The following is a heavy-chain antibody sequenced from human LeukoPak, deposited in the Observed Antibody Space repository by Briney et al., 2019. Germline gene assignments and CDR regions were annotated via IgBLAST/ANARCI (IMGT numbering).Heavy chain of an antibody. CDR2: VYAGGST. V-gene: IGHV3-53*01. CDR1: GFTFSNAW. CDR3: AREICPGIAAAGCFDY. J-gene: IGHJ4*02. Sequence: AGGSLRLSCAASGFTFSNAWMSWVRQAPGKGLEWVSDVYAGGSTYYADSVKGRFTISRDNSKNTLYLQMNSLRAEDTAVYYCAREICPGIAAAGCFDYWGQGTLVTVSS. D-gene: IGHD6-13*01.